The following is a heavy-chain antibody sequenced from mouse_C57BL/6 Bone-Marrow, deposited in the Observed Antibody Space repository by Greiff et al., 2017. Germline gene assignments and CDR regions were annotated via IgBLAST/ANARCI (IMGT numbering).Heavy chain of an antibody. CDR1: GFTFSSYG. CDR2: ISSGGSYT. CDR3: ARDDYDGYFDV. J-gene: IGHJ1*03. D-gene: IGHD2-4*01. V-gene: IGHV5-6*02. Sequence: EVMLVESGGDLVKPGGSLKLSCAASGFTFSSYGMSWVRQTPDKRLEWVATISSGGSYTYYPDSVKGRFTISRDNAKNTLYLQMRSLKSEDTAMYYCARDDYDGYFDVWGTGTTGTVSS.